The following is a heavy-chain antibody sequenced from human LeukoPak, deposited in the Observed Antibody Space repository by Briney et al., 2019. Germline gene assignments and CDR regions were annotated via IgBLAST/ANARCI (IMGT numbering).Heavy chain of an antibody. J-gene: IGHJ4*02. CDR3: ARGLKRYFDWLPPSGFDY. CDR1: GGSISSGGYY. Sequence: SETLSLTCTVSGGSISSGGYYWSWIRQHPGKGLEWIGYIYYSGSTYYNPSLKSRVTISVDTSKNQFSLKLSSVTAADTAVYYCARGLKRYFDWLPPSGFDYWGQGTLVTVSS. V-gene: IGHV4-31*03. D-gene: IGHD3-9*01. CDR2: IYYSGST.